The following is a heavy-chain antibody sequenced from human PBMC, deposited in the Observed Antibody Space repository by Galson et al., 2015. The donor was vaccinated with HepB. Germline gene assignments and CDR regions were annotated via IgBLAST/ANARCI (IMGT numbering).Heavy chain of an antibody. J-gene: IGHJ4*02. D-gene: IGHD5-12*01. CDR1: GYTFTHYH. V-gene: IGHV1-46*04. CDR2: INPSGGST. CDR3: AREKTWGVVATIPFFDF. Sequence: SVKVSCKALGYTFTHYHIHWVRQAPGQGPEWMGTINPSGGSTSATQRLQGRLTLTRDMSTNTFYMEVSGLTSDDTALYYCAREKTWGVVATIPFFDFWGQGTQVTISS.